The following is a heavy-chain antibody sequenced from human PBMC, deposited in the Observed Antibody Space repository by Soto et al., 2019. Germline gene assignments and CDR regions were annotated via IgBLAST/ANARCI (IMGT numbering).Heavy chain of an antibody. Sequence: EVQLVESGGGLVQPGRSLRLSCAASGLTFDDHAMHWVRQTPGKGLEWVSGISRNSGTIGYADSVKGRFTISRDNAKNSLHLQMNSLRAEDTALYYCAILCGGDFRFGYYYGMDVWGQGTMVTVSS. J-gene: IGHJ6*02. CDR3: AILCGGDFRFGYYYGMDV. V-gene: IGHV3-9*01. CDR2: ISRNSGTI. D-gene: IGHD2-21*02. CDR1: GLTFDDHA.